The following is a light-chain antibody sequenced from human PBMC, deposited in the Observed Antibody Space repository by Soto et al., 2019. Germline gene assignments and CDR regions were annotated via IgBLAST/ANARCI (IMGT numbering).Light chain of an antibody. CDR1: QSIYEK. J-gene: IGKJ4*01. CDR2: DTS. CDR3: QQYHRWPLT. V-gene: IGKV3-15*01. Sequence: EIVMTQSPATLSVSPGERVTLSCRASQSIYEKLAWYQQKPGQTPRLVIYDTSTGATGTPGSFSGSGSGTEFTLTISSLQSEDFAVYYCQQYHRWPLTFGGGTKVDIK.